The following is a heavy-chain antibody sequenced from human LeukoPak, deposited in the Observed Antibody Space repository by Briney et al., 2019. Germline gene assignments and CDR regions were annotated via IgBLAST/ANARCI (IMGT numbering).Heavy chain of an antibody. D-gene: IGHD1-1*01. CDR1: GGSISSGVYY. Sequence: KPSETLSLTCTVSGGSISSGVYYWSWIRQHPGKGLEWIGYIYYSGSTYYNPSLKSRVTISVDTSKNQFSLKLSSVTAADTAVYYCARDGTTTRYYFDYWGQGTLVTVSS. J-gene: IGHJ4*02. CDR3: ARDGTTTRYYFDY. V-gene: IGHV4-31*03. CDR2: IYYSGST.